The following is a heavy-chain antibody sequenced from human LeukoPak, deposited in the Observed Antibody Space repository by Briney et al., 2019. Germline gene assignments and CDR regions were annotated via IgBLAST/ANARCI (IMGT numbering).Heavy chain of an antibody. J-gene: IGHJ3*02. D-gene: IGHD3-22*01. CDR1: GYTFTGYY. CDR3: ARDSSGPDDAFDI. CDR2: ISTYNGNT. V-gene: IGHV1-18*04. Sequence: ASVKVSCKASGYTFTGYYMHWVRQAPGQGLEWLGWISTYNGNTNYAQKLQGRVTMTTDTSTSTAYMELRSLRSDDTAVYYCARDSSGPDDAFDIWGQGTMVTVSS.